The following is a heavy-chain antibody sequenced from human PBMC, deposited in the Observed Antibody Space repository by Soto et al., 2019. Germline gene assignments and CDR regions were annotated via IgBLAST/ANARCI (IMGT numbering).Heavy chain of an antibody. Sequence: ASVKVSCKASGYTFTSYYMHWVRQAPGQGLEWMGIINPSGGSTSYAQKFQGRVTMTRDTSTSTVYMELSSLRSEDTAVYYCARDLGITFGGVIVSFHLYYYGMDVWGQGTTVTVSS. D-gene: IGHD3-16*02. CDR1: GYTFTSYY. CDR2: INPSGGST. V-gene: IGHV1-46*01. J-gene: IGHJ6*02. CDR3: ARDLGITFGGVIVSFHLYYYGMDV.